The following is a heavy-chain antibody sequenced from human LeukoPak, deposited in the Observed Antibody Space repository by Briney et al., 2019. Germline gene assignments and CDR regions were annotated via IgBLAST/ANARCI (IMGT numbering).Heavy chain of an antibody. CDR2: IIPIFGTA. J-gene: IGHJ6*04. V-gene: IGHV1-69*13. Sequence: VASVKVSCKASGGTFSSYAISWERQAPGQGLEWMGGIIPIFGTANYAQKFQGRVTITADESTSTAYMELSSLRSEDTAVYYCATYYGSGSYYNGYGMDVWGKGTTVTVSS. D-gene: IGHD3-10*01. CDR3: ATYYGSGSYYNGYGMDV. CDR1: GGTFSSYA.